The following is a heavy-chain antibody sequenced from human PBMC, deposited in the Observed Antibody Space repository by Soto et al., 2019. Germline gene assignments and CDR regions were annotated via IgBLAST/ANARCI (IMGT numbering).Heavy chain of an antibody. V-gene: IGHV1-69*02. Sequence: ASVKVSCKASGGTFSSYTISWVRQAPGQGLEWMGRIIPILGIANYAQKFQGRVTITADKSTSTAYMELSSLRSEDTAVYYCGRGGAGGGSYSFGYYYYGMDVWGQGTTVTVSS. CDR3: GRGGAGGGSYSFGYYYYGMDV. J-gene: IGHJ6*02. D-gene: IGHD1-26*01. CDR1: GGTFSSYT. CDR2: IIPILGIA.